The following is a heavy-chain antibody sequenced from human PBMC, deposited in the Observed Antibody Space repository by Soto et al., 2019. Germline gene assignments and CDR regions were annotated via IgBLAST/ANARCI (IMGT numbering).Heavy chain of an antibody. V-gene: IGHV3-30*18. J-gene: IGHJ5*02. Sequence: GGSLRLSCAASGFTFSSYGMHWVRQAPGKGLEWVAVISYDGSNKYYADSVKGRFTIARDNSKNTLYLQMNSLRAEDTAVYYCAKDRHRSTDFWSGYFVTWGQGTLVTVSS. D-gene: IGHD3-3*01. CDR2: ISYDGSNK. CDR3: AKDRHRSTDFWSGYFVT. CDR1: GFTFSSYG.